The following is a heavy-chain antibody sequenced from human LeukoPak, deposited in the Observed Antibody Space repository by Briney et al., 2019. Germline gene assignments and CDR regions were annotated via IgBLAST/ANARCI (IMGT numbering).Heavy chain of an antibody. J-gene: IGHJ2*01. D-gene: IGHD6-13*01. Sequence: SETLSLTCTVSGGSIISSSYYWGWIRQPPGKGLEWIGSIYYSGNTDYNPSLKSRVTMSEDTSKKQFSLKLSSVTAADTAVYYCARLSSSWYQDWYFDLWGRGTLVTVSS. CDR1: GGSIISSSYY. CDR3: ARLSSSWYQDWYFDL. V-gene: IGHV4-39*07. CDR2: IYYSGNT.